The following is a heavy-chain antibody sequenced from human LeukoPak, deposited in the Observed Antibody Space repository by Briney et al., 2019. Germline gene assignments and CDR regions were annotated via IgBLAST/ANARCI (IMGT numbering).Heavy chain of an antibody. D-gene: IGHD5-18*01. CDR3: ARDLSGVTGYTYGRGIDY. CDR1: VFIFSSHW. Sequence: GGSLRLSCAASVFIFSSHWMSWVRQAPGKGLEWVANIKKEGSEKYYVESVKGRFTISRDNAKTPLYLQINSLRAEDTAVYYCARDLSGVTGYTYGRGIDYWGQGTLVTVSS. J-gene: IGHJ4*02. V-gene: IGHV3-7*01. CDR2: IKKEGSEK.